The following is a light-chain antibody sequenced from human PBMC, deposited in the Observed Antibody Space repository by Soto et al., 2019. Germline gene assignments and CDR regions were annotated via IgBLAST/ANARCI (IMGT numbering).Light chain of an antibody. CDR2: DDS. CDR3: QVWHSGGDHSV. CDR1: NIGSES. Sequence: SYELTQPPSVSVAPGQTARITCGGNNIGSESVHWYQQKPGQAPMVVVYDDSDRPSGIPERFSGSNSGNTATLTISRVEGGDEADYYCQVWHSGGDHSVFGGGTKVTVL. J-gene: IGLJ3*02. V-gene: IGLV3-21*02.